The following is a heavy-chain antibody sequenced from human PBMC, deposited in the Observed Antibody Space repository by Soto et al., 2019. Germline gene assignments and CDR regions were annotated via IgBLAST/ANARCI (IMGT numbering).Heavy chain of an antibody. CDR2: IYYSGST. V-gene: IGHV4-39*01. CDR1: GCWISNSIYY. CDR3: ARHGRVRVAIDY. J-gene: IGHJ4*02. Sequence: SSTLSLPFTVSGCWISNSIYYWGLIPQAQGKGLEWIGSIYYSGSTYYNPSLKSRVTISVDTSKNQFSLMLSSVTAAGTAEYSCARHGRVRVAIDYWGQGTVVTVSS. D-gene: IGHD3-16*01.